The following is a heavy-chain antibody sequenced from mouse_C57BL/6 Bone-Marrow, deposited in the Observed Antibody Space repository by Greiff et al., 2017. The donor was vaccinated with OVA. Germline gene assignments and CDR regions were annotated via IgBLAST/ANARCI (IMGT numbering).Heavy chain of an antibody. J-gene: IGHJ2*01. CDR1: GYAFSSSW. CDR3: ARGSDLIDY. Sequence: QVQLQQSGPELVKPGASVKISCKASGYAFSSSWMNWVKQRPGKGLEWIGRIYPGDGDTNYNGKFKGKATLTADKSSSTAYMQLSSLTSEDSAVYYCARGSDLIDYWGQGTTLTVSS. D-gene: IGHD2-13*01. V-gene: IGHV1-82*01. CDR2: IYPGDGDT.